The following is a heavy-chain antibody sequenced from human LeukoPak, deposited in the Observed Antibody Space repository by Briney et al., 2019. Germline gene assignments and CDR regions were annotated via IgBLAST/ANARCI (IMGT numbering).Heavy chain of an antibody. D-gene: IGHD2-2*01. Sequence: GASVKVSCKVSGYTLTELSMHWVRQAPGKGLEWMGGFDPEDGETIYAQKFQGRVTMTEDTSTDTAYMELSSLRSEDTAVYYCAGGYCSSTSCYVGYYYYYMDVWGKGTTVTVSS. CDR3: AGGYCSSTSCYVGYYYYYMDV. CDR2: FDPEDGET. J-gene: IGHJ6*03. CDR1: GYTLTELS. V-gene: IGHV1-24*01.